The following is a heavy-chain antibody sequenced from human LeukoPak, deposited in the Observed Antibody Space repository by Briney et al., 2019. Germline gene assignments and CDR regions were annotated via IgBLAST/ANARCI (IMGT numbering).Heavy chain of an antibody. CDR2: INPSGGST. D-gene: IGHD3-10*01. CDR3: ARWGILGYYYGSGSYYRSKEKYGMDV. CDR1: GYTFTSYY. J-gene: IGHJ6*02. Sequence: ASVKVSCKASGYTFTSYYMHWVRQAPGQGLEWMGIINPSGGSTSYAQKFQGRVTMTRDTSTSTVYMELSSLRAEDTAVYYCARWGILGYYYGSGSYYRSKEKYGMDVWGQGTTVTVSS. V-gene: IGHV1-46*01.